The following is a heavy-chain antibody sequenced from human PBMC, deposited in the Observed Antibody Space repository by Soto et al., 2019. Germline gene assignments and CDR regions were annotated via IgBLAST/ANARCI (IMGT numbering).Heavy chain of an antibody. CDR3: ARDIVVVPAAIDIPFDY. J-gene: IGHJ4*02. D-gene: IGHD2-2*01. CDR2: IYTSGST. CDR1: GGSISSYY. Sequence: SETLSLTCTVSGGSISSYYWSWIRQPAGKGLEWIGRIYTSGSTNYNPSLKSRVTMSVDTSKNQFSLKLSSVTAADTAVYYCARDIVVVPAAIDIPFDYWGQGTLVTVSS. V-gene: IGHV4-4*07.